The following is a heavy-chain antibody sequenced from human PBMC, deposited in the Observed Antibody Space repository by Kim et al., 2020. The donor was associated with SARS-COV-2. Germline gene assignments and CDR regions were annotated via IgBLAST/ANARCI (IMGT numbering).Heavy chain of an antibody. CDR3: AKGFGYSYGYGRQYYFDY. V-gene: IGHV3-23*01. D-gene: IGHD5-18*01. J-gene: IGHJ4*02. Sequence: GGSLRLSCAASGFTFSSYAMSWVRQAPGKGLEWVSAISGSGGSTYYADSVKGRFTISRDNSKNTLYLQMNSLRAEDTAVYYCAKGFGYSYGYGRQYYFDYWGQGPLVTVSS. CDR2: ISGSGGST. CDR1: GFTFSSYA.